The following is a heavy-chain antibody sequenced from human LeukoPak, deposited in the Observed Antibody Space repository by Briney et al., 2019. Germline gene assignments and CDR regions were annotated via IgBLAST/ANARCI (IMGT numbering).Heavy chain of an antibody. J-gene: IGHJ6*03. Sequence: PSETLSLTCTVSGGSISSGGYYWSWIRQPPGKGLEWIGYIYHSGSTYYNPSLKSRVTISVDRSKNKFSLKLSSVTAADTAVYYCARRGTPSHYYYMDVWGKGTTVTVSS. CDR3: ARRGTPSHYYYMDV. D-gene: IGHD1-14*01. V-gene: IGHV4-30-2*01. CDR2: IYHSGST. CDR1: GGSISSGGYY.